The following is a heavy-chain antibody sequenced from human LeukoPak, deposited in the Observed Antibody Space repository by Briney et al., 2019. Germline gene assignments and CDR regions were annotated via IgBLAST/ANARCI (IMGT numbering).Heavy chain of an antibody. CDR1: GGSISSYY. D-gene: IGHD3-22*01. J-gene: IGHJ4*02. V-gene: IGHV4-4*07. CDR3: ARSKYYYDSSGYPTFDY. Sequence: SETLSLTCTVSGGSISSYYWSWIRQPAGKGLEWIGRIYTSGSTNYNPSLKSRVTMSVDTSKNQFSLKLSSVTAADTAVYYCARSKYYYDSSGYPTFDYWGQGTLVTVSS. CDR2: IYTSGST.